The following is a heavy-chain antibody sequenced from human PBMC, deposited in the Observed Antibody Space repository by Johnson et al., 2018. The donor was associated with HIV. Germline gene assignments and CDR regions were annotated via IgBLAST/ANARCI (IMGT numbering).Heavy chain of an antibody. D-gene: IGHD4-17*01. CDR2: IYSGGFT. V-gene: IGHV3-NL1*01. J-gene: IGHJ3*02. Sequence: QVQLVESGGGVVQPGGSLRLSCAASGFTFSSYGMHWVRKATGKVLEWVSVIYSGGFTYYADSVKGIFTISRDNSKNTLYLQMNSLRAEDTAVYYCARGGYGEVFDIWGQGTMVTVSS. CDR1: GFTFSSYG. CDR3: ARGGYGEVFDI.